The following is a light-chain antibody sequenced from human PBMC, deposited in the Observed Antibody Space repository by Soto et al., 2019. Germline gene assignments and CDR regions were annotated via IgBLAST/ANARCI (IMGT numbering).Light chain of an antibody. CDR2: GAS. CDR1: QSITGSY. CDR3: QQYGSL. V-gene: IGKV3-20*01. J-gene: IGKJ3*01. Sequence: ETVLTQSPGTLSLSPGERATVSCRASQSITGSYLAWYQHTPGQAPRLLIYGASSRATGIPDRFSGSGSGTDFTLTISRLEPEDFAVYYCQQYGSLFGPGTKVDIK.